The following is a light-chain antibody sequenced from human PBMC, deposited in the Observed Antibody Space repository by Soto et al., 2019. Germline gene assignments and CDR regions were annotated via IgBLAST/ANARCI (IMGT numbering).Light chain of an antibody. V-gene: IGKV3-15*01. CDR1: QSVGSN. Sequence: EIVMTQSPATLSVSPGERATLSCWSSQSVGSNLAWYQQKPGQPPRLLISGASTRATGIPARFSGSGSGTEFTLTISSLQSEDFAVYYCQQYNNWPPMFGQGTKVDIK. CDR3: QQYNNWPPM. CDR2: GAS. J-gene: IGKJ1*01.